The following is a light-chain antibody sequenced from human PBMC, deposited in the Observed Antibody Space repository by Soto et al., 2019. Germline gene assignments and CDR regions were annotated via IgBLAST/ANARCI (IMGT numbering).Light chain of an antibody. Sequence: EIVVTQSPGTLSLSPGERATLSCRASQSVTSHYFACYQQTPGQAHSLLIYGASKRATGIPDRFSGSGSATDFTLTINRLAPEDLAVYHHQQYGNSLFTFGPGTRLEIK. CDR1: QSVTSHY. CDR3: QQYGNSLFT. V-gene: IGKV3-20*01. J-gene: IGKJ5*01. CDR2: GAS.